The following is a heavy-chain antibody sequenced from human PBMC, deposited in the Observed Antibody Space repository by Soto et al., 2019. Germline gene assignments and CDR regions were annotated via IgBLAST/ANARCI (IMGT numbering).Heavy chain of an antibody. CDR1: GFIFSNYA. CDR2: ITGGGGST. V-gene: IGHV3-23*01. Sequence: GGSLRLSCAASGFIFSNYAMTWVRQAPGKGLEWVSIITGGGGSTHYADSVKGRFTISRDNSKNTLCLQMNSLRAEDTAVYYCARPLWRDDYNWGYFDLWGRGTLVTVSS. D-gene: IGHD4-4*01. J-gene: IGHJ2*01. CDR3: ARPLWRDDYNWGYFDL.